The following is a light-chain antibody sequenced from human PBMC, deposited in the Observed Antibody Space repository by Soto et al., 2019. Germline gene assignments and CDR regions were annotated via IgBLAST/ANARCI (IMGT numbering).Light chain of an antibody. CDR3: HQSSSYPWT. CDR2: ASI. V-gene: IGKV1-9*01. J-gene: IGKJ1*01. CDR1: QAVSNIY. Sequence: IQLTQSPASLSAYAGDRVIIACRARQAVSNIYLSRYQQKAGSAPNLLIPASIILRSGVPSRFSGSAAGTDFTLTISDLRPEDSATYYCHQSSSYPWTFGQGTKVEVK.